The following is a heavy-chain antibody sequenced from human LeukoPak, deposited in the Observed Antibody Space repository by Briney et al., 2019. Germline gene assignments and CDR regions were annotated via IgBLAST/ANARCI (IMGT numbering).Heavy chain of an antibody. CDR2: IIPILGIA. CDR3: AFASPQVVPAAMQGY. J-gene: IGHJ4*02. D-gene: IGHD2-2*01. CDR1: GGTFSSYA. Sequence: GASVKVSCKASGGTFSSYAISWVRQAPGQGLEWMGRIIPILGIANYAQKFQGRVTITADKSTSTAYMELSSLRSEDTAVYYCAFASPQVVPAAMQGYWGQGTLVTVSS. V-gene: IGHV1-69*04.